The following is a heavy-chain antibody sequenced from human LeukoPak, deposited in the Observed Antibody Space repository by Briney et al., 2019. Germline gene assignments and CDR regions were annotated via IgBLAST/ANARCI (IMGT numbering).Heavy chain of an antibody. CDR3: AREGVDCSSTSCYILLP. D-gene: IGHD2-2*01. J-gene: IGHJ5*02. V-gene: IGHV1-2*02. CDR1: GYTFTGYY. CDR2: INPNSGGT. Sequence: ASVKVSCKASGYTFTGYYMHWVRQAPGQGLEWMGWINPNSGGTNYAQKFQGRVTMTRDTSISTAYMELSRLRSDDTAVYYCAREGVDCSSTSCYILLPWGKGTLVTVSS.